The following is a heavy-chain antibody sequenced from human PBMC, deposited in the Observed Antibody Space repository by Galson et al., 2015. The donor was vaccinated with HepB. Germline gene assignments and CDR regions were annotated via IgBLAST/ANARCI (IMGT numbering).Heavy chain of an antibody. J-gene: IGHJ4*02. Sequence: SLRLSCAASGFTFSSYWMTWVRQAPGKGLEWVANIKQDGSEKYYVDSVKGRFTISRDNAKNSLYLQMNSLRAEDTAVYYCARDKAGYSYVGVDYWGQGTLVTVSS. CDR2: IKQDGSEK. CDR1: GFTFSSYW. V-gene: IGHV3-7*01. CDR3: ARDKAGYSYVGVDY. D-gene: IGHD5-18*01.